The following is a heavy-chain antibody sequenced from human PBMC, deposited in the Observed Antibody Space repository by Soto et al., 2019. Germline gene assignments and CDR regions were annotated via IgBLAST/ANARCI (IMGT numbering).Heavy chain of an antibody. CDR3: AKDFKVSGSYYGSVNYYYGMDV. Sequence: QVHLVESGGGVAQPGRSLRLSCAASGFTFSSYGMHWVRQAPGKGLEWVAIISYDGSLKYYADSVKGRFTISRDNSKRALYLQMNSMRPEDTAVYYCAKDFKVSGSYYGSVNYYYGMDVWGQGTTVIVSS. CDR2: ISYDGSLK. CDR1: GFTFSSYG. D-gene: IGHD3-10*01. V-gene: IGHV3-30*18. J-gene: IGHJ6*02.